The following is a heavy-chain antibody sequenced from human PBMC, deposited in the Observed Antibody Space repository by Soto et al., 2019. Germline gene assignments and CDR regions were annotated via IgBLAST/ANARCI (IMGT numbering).Heavy chain of an antibody. J-gene: IGHJ6*02. D-gene: IGHD3-9*01. CDR3: ARVDILTVYGCTDV. V-gene: IGHV4-30-4*01. CDR1: GDSIRSGNHY. CDR2: IYYSGST. Sequence: SETLSLTCTVSGDSIRSGNHYWSWIRQPPGKGLEWIGYIYYSGSTYYSPSLKSRVTISVDTSKNQFSLKLNSVTAADMAVYYCARVDILTVYGCTDVWGQGTTVTVSS.